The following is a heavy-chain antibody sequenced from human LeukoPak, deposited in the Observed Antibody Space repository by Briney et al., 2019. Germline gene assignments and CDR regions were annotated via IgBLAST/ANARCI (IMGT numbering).Heavy chain of an antibody. J-gene: IGHJ5*02. V-gene: IGHV5-51*01. CDR3: ARHEYSSAWYSGWFDP. CDR1: GYSFTTYW. CDR2: IYPGDSDT. D-gene: IGHD6-19*01. Sequence: GESLKISCKGSGYSFTTYWIGWVRQMPGKGLEWMGIIYPGDSDTRYSPSFQGQVTISADKSISTAYLQWSSLKASDTAMYYCARHEYSSAWYSGWFDPWGQGTLVTVSP.